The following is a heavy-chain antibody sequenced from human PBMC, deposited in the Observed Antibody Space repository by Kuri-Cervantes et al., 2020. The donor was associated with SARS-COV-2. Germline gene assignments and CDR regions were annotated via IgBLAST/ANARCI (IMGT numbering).Heavy chain of an antibody. Sequence: LRLSCTVSGGSISSGDYYWSWIRQPPGKGLEWIGYIYYSGSAFYNPSLKSRVTISVDTSKNQFSLKLSSVTAADTAVYYCARLQITMVRGVDDYWGQGTLVTVSS. J-gene: IGHJ4*02. CDR3: ARLQITMVRGVDDY. CDR1: GGSISSGDYY. V-gene: IGHV4-30-4*08. D-gene: IGHD3-10*01. CDR2: IYYSGSA.